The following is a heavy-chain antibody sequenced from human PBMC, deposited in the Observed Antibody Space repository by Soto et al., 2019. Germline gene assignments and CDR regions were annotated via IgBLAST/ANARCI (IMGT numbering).Heavy chain of an antibody. J-gene: IGHJ3*02. V-gene: IGHV1-69*04. D-gene: IGHD6-6*01. CDR3: ARDPYSSLYAFDI. CDR2: IIPIFGIA. CDR1: GGTLRSYT. Sequence: ASVEVSRKASGGTLRSYTFSWVRQAPGQGLEWMVRIIPIFGIANYAQKFQGRVTITADKSTSTAYMELSSLRSVDTAVYYCARDPYSSLYAFDIWGQGTMVTVSS.